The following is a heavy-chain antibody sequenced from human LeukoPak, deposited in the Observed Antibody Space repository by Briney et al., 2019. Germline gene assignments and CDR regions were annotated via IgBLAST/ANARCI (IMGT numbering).Heavy chain of an antibody. J-gene: IGHJ4*02. Sequence: PSETLSLTCAVYGGSFSGYYWSWIRQPAGKGLEWIGRIYTSGSTNYNPSLKSRVTMSVDTSKNQFSLKLSSVTAADTAVYYCAREEGEWELLSYYFDYWGQGTLVTVSS. CDR3: AREEGEWELLSYYFDY. CDR2: IYTSGST. D-gene: IGHD1-26*01. V-gene: IGHV4-4*07. CDR1: GGSFSGYY.